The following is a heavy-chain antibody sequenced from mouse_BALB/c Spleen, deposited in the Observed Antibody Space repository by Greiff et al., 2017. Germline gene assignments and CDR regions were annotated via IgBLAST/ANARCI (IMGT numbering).Heavy chain of an antibody. D-gene: IGHD1-2*01. Sequence: QVQLQQPGAELVKPGASVKMSCKASGYTFTSYWMHWVKQRPGQGLEWIGVIDPSDSYTSYNQKFKGKATLTVDTSSSTAYMQLSSLTSEDSAVYYGTRRAGNATATYAMDYWGQGTSVTVSS. CDR1: GYTFTSYW. CDR2: IDPSDSYT. J-gene: IGHJ4*01. V-gene: IGHV1S127*01. CDR3: TRRAGNATATYAMDY.